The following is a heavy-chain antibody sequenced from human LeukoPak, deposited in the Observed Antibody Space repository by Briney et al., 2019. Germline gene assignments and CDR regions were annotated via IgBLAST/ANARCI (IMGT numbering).Heavy chain of an antibody. D-gene: IGHD3-3*01. CDR2: ISSSGSTI. J-gene: IGHJ3*02. V-gene: IGHV3-11*01. CDR1: GFTFSDYY. Sequence: PGGSLRLSCAASGFTFSDYYMSWIRQAPGKGLEWVSYISSSGSTIYYADSVKGRFTISRDNAKNSLYLQMNSLRAEDTAVYYCARAPVLRFLEWAPETGAFDIWGQGTMVTVSS. CDR3: ARAPVLRFLEWAPETGAFDI.